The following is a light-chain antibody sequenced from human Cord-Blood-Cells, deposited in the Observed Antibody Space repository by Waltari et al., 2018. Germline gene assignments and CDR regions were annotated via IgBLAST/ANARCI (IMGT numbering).Light chain of an antibody. J-gene: IGKJ4*01. CDR3: LQDYNYPPT. V-gene: IGKV1-6*01. CDR2: AAS. Sequence: AIQMTQSPSALSASVGDRVSITCRASQGIRNDLGWYQQKPGKAPKLLIYAASSLQSGVPSRFSGSGSGTDFTLTISSLQPEDFATYYCLQDYNYPPTFGGGTKVEIK. CDR1: QGIRND.